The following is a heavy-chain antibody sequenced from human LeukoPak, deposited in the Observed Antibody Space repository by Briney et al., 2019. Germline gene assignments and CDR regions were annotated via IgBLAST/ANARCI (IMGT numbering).Heavy chain of an antibody. J-gene: IGHJ4*02. Sequence: GGSLRLSCAASGFTFSSYAMHWVRQAPGKGLEWVAVISYDGSNKYYADSVKGRFTISRDNSKNTLYLRMNSLRAEDTAVYYCAGVRDLGYSYGYGLEDYWGQGTLVTVSS. CDR2: ISYDGSNK. V-gene: IGHV3-30-3*01. CDR3: AGVRDLGYSYGYGLEDY. D-gene: IGHD5-18*01. CDR1: GFTFSSYA.